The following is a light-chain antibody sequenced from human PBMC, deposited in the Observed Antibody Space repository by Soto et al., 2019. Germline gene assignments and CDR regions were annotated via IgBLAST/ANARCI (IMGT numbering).Light chain of an antibody. CDR1: HTISSW. J-gene: IGKJ1*01. CDR2: KAS. Sequence: DIQMTQSPSTLSGPVGDRVTITCRASHTISSWLAWYQQKPGKAPKLLIYKASTLKSGVPSRFSGSGSGTEFTLTISSLQPDDFATYYCQHYTSYSEAFGQGTKV. CDR3: QHYTSYSEA. V-gene: IGKV1-5*03.